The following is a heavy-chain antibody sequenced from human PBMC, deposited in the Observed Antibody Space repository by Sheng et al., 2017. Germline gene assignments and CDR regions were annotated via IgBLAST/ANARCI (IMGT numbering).Heavy chain of an antibody. Sequence: QVQLQESGPGLVKPSQTLSLTCTVSGGSISSGSYYWSWIRQPAGKGLEWIGHIYTSGSTNYNPSLKSRVTISVDTSKNQFSLKLSSVTAADTAVYYCARDIDYYGSGSYAFDYWGQGTLVTVSS. D-gene: IGHD3-10*01. CDR1: GGSISSGSYY. J-gene: IGHJ4*02. CDR2: IYTSGST. CDR3: ARDIDYYGSGSYAFDY. V-gene: IGHV4-61*09.